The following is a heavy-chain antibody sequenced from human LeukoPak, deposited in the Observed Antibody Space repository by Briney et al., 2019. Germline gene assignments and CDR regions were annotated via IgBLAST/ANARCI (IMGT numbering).Heavy chain of an antibody. J-gene: IGHJ4*02. D-gene: IGHD3-22*01. Sequence: GASVKVSCKASGYTFTGYYTHWVRQAPGQGLEWMGWINPNSGGTNYAQKFQGRVTMTRDTPISTAYMELSRLRSDDTAVYYCARSAYYYDSSGYYPSEFDNWGQGTLVTVSS. CDR1: GYTFTGYY. V-gene: IGHV1-2*02. CDR3: ARSAYYYDSSGYYPSEFDN. CDR2: INPNSGGT.